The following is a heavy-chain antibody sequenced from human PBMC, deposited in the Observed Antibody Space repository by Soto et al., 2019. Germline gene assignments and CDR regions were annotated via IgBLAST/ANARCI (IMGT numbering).Heavy chain of an antibody. V-gene: IGHV3-23*01. Sequence: PWGSLAIACVSSGFTFSIYAMSWVRQAPGKGLEWVSAISGSGGSTYYADSVKGRFTISRDNSKNTLYLQMNSLRAEDTAVYYCATDFHRFDYWGQGTMVTVSS. J-gene: IGHJ4*02. CDR3: ATDFHRFDY. CDR2: ISGSGGST. CDR1: GFTFSIYA.